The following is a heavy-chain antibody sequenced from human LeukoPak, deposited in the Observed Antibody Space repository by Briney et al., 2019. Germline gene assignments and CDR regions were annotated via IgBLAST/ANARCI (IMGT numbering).Heavy chain of an antibody. CDR1: GYTFTGYY. V-gene: IGHV1-2*06. Sequence: ASVKVSCKASGYTFTGYYMHWVRQAPGQGLEWMGRINPNSGGTNYAQKFQGRVTTTRDTSISTAYMELSRLRSDDTAVYYCARDLGLAVAGTSRGLAPNWFDPWGQGTLVTVSS. CDR3: ARDLGLAVAGTSRGLAPNWFDP. D-gene: IGHD6-19*01. J-gene: IGHJ5*02. CDR2: INPNSGGT.